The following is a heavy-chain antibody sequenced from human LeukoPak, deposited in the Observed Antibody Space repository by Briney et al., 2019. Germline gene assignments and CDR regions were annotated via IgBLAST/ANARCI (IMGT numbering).Heavy chain of an antibody. V-gene: IGHV4-34*01. Sequence: SETLSLTCAVYSGSSSGYYWSWIRQPPGKGLEWIGEINHSGSTNYNPSLKSRVTISVDTSKNQFSLKLSSVTAADTAVYYCARWLGYCSSTSCYDWFDPWGQGTLVTVSS. J-gene: IGHJ5*02. D-gene: IGHD2-2*01. CDR2: INHSGST. CDR3: ARWLGYCSSTSCYDWFDP. CDR1: SGSSSGYY.